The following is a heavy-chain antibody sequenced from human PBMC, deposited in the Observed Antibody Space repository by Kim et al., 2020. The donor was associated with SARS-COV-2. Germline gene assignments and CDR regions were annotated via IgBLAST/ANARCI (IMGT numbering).Heavy chain of an antibody. CDR1: GFSFSTYN. CDR3: ARDPPGDYWYF. Sequence: GGSLRLSCAASGFSFSTYNMNWVRQAPGQALEWLSYISYSSRTTILYADSVRGRFTVSRDAAKTPDFLEMNSLRVEDTAIYYGARDPPGDYWYF. J-gene: IGHJ2*01. CDR2: ISYSSRTTI. V-gene: IGHV3-48*04.